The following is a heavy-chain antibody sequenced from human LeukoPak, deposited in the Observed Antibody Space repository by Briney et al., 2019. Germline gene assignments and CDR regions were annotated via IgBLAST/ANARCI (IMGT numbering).Heavy chain of an antibody. V-gene: IGHV3-53*01. J-gene: IGHJ4*02. Sequence: GGSLRLSCAASGFTFSSYGMHWVRQAPRKGLEWVSVIYSHGTTYYADSVKGRFTISRDNSENTLSLQMNNLRGEDTAVYYCATRGSVTSRSDFDYWGQGTLVTVSS. CDR3: ATRGSVTSRSDFDY. D-gene: IGHD2-21*02. CDR2: IYSHGTT. CDR1: GFTFSSYG.